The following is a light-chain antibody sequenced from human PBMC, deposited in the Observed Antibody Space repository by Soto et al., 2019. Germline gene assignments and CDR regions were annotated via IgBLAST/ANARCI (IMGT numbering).Light chain of an antibody. CDR2: WAS. Sequence: DIVMTQSPDSLAVSLGERATINCKSSQSVLYSSNNKNHLAWYQQKPGQPPKLVIYWASTRESGVPDRFSGSGSGTDFTLTISSLQAEDVAVYYCQQYNNWPRTFGQGTKV. CDR3: QQYNNWPRT. V-gene: IGKV4-1*01. CDR1: QSVLYSSNNKNH. J-gene: IGKJ1*01.